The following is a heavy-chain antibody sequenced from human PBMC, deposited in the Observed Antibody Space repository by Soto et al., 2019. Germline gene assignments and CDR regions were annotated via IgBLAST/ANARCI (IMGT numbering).Heavy chain of an antibody. CDR1: NGSISSRSSY. Sequence: QLQLQESGSGLVKPSETLSLTCIVSNGSISSRSSYWVWIRQTPGKGMEWIGSIYYIGNTYYNPFLNSRVTISIDTAKTEFPLKVNSVTAADTAVYFCGGQDSGAKGDYFENWGQGALVTFSS. CDR2: IYYIGNT. J-gene: IGHJ4*02. D-gene: IGHD2-15*01. V-gene: IGHV4-39*01. CDR3: GGQDSGAKGDYFEN.